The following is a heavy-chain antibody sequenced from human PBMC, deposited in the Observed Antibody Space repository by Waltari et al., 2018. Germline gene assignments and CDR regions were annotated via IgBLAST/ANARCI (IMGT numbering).Heavy chain of an antibody. CDR2: IYHSGST. CDR3: ASLSSSWPFDL. Sequence: QVQLQASGPGLVKPSETLSLTCAVSGYSISSGYYWGWIRQPPGKGLEWIGSIYHSGSTYYNPSLKSRVTISVDTSKNQFSLKLSSVTAADTAVYYCASLSSSWPFDLWGRGTLVTVSS. V-gene: IGHV4-38-2*01. CDR1: GYSISSGYY. J-gene: IGHJ2*01. D-gene: IGHD6-13*01.